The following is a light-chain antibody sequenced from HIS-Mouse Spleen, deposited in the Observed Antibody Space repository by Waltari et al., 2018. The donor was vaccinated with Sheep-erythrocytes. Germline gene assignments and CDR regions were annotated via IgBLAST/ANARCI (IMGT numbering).Light chain of an antibody. CDR3: CSYAGSYNHV. CDR2: EGS. J-gene: IGLJ1*01. Sequence: QSALTQPASVSGSPGQSITISCTGTSSDVGSYNIFSWYQQHPGKAPKLMIYEGSKRPSGVSNRFSGSKSGNTASLTISGLQAEDEADYYCCSYAGSYNHVFATGTKVTVL. V-gene: IGLV2-14*02. CDR1: SSDVGSYNI.